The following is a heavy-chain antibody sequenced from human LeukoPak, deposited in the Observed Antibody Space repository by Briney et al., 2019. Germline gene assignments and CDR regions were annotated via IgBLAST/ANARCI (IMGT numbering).Heavy chain of an antibody. J-gene: IGHJ4*02. D-gene: IGHD4-11*01. CDR1: GYTFITYG. CDR3: ARNDYSEEFDY. V-gene: IGHV1-18*01. CDR2: ISAYNGNT. Sequence: ASVKVSCKASGYTFITYGISWVRQAPGQGLEWIGCISAYNGNTNYAQKLQGRLTMTTDTSTSTAYMELRSLRSDDTAVYYCARNDYSEEFDYWGQGTLVTVSS.